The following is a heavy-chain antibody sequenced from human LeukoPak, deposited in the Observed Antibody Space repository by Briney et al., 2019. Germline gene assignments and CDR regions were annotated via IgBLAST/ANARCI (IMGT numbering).Heavy chain of an antibody. CDR1: GGSFSGYY. V-gene: IGHV4-34*01. D-gene: IGHD3-22*01. J-gene: IGHJ4*02. CDR3: ARGTDYYDSSGYIGY. Sequence: SETLSLTCAVYGGSFSGYYWSWIRQPPGKGLEWIGEINHSGSTNYNPPLKSRVTISVDTSKNQFSLKLSSVTAADTAVYYCARGTDYYDSSGYIGYWGQGTLVTVSS. CDR2: INHSGST.